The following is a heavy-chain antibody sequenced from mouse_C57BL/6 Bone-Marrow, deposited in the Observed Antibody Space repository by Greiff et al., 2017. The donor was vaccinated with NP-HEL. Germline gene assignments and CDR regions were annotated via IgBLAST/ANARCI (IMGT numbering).Heavy chain of an antibody. J-gene: IGHJ2*01. Sequence: QVQLQQPGAELVKPGASVKLSCKASGYTFTGYWMHWVKQRPGQGLEWIGMIHPNSGSTNYNEKFKSKATLTVDKSSSTAYMQLSSLTSEDSAVYYCATKNWDYFDYWGQGTTLTVSS. CDR3: ATKNWDYFDY. CDR2: IHPNSGST. D-gene: IGHD4-1*01. CDR1: GYTFTGYW. V-gene: IGHV1-64*01.